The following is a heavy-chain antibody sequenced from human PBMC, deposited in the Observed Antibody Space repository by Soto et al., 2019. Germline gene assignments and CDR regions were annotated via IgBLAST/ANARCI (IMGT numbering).Heavy chain of an antibody. CDR3: ATYDYGDYVGY. CDR2: ISYSGST. V-gene: IGHV4-39*02. D-gene: IGHD4-17*01. J-gene: IGHJ4*02. Sequence: PSETLSLTCNVSGVSFSTNTYFWGWIRQPPGKGLKWIGSISYSGSTYYTPSLKSRVTISVDTSKNHFPLKLTSVTAADTAVYYCATYDYGDYVGYWGQGTLVTVSS. CDR1: GVSFSTNTYF.